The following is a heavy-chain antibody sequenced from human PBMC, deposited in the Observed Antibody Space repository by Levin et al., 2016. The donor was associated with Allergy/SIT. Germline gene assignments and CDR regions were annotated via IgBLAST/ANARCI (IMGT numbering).Heavy chain of an antibody. CDR3: ARDSGVGLDSLDY. V-gene: IGHV3-30*04. CDR2: ISYDGSNK. D-gene: IGHD6-19*01. J-gene: IGHJ4*02. Sequence: WIRQPPGKGLEWVAVISYDGSNKYYADSVKGRFTISRDNAKNSLYLQMNSLRAEDTAVYYCARDSGVGLDSLDYWGQGTLVTVSS.